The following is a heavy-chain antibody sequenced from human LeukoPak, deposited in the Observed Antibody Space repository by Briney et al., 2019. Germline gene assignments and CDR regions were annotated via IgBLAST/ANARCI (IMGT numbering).Heavy chain of an antibody. CDR3: ARMVIRQFDY. V-gene: IGHV4-39*01. CDR1: GGSISSSRYY. D-gene: IGHD3-22*01. Sequence: SETLSLTCTVSGGSISSSRYYWGWIRQPPGKGLEWIGSIYYSGSTYYNPSLKSRVTISVDTSKNQFSLKLSSVTAADTAVYYCARMVIRQFDYWGQGTLVTVSS. CDR2: IYYSGST. J-gene: IGHJ4*02.